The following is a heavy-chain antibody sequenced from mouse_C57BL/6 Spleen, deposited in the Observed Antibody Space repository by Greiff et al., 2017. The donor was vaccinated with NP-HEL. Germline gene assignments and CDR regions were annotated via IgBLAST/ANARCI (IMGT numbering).Heavy chain of an antibody. V-gene: IGHV1-69*01. Sequence: QVQLQQPGAELVMPGASVKLSCEASGYTFTSYWMHWVKQRPGQGLEWIGEIDPSDSYTNYNQKFKGKSTLTVDKSSSTAYMQLSSLTSEDSAVYYCARGVTTRFYYAMDYWGQGTSVTVSS. J-gene: IGHJ4*01. CDR3: ARGVTTRFYYAMDY. D-gene: IGHD2-3*01. CDR1: GYTFTSYW. CDR2: IDPSDSYT.